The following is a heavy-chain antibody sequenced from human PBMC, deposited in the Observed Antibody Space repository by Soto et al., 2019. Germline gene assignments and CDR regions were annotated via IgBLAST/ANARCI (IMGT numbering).Heavy chain of an antibody. J-gene: IGHJ4*02. CDR1: GYTFTSYG. CDR2: ISAYNGNT. D-gene: IGHD3-9*01. Sequence: ASVKVSCKASGYTFTSYGISWVRQAPGQGLEWMGWISAYNGNTNYAQKLQGRVTMTTDTSTSTAYMELRSLRSDDTAVYYCARLALRYFDWLPIDYWAQGTLVTVSS. CDR3: ARLALRYFDWLPIDY. V-gene: IGHV1-18*01.